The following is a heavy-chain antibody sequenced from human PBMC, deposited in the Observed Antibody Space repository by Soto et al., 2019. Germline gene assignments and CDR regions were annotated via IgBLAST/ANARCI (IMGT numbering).Heavy chain of an antibody. CDR3: ASRKSSPYFDY. Sequence: PSETLSLTCTVSGGSINNGDYYWSWIRQPPEKGLEWIGYIYYSGSTYYNPSLKSRVTISVDTSKNQFSLKLSSVTAADTAVYYCASRKSSPYFDYWGQGTLVTVSS. D-gene: IGHD3-10*01. J-gene: IGHJ4*02. CDR2: IYYSGST. CDR1: GGSINNGDYY. V-gene: IGHV4-30-4*01.